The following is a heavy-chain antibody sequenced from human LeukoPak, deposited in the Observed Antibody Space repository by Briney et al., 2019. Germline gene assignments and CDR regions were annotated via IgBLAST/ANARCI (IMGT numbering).Heavy chain of an antibody. CDR1: GYTFTSYY. V-gene: IGHV1-46*01. CDR2: INPSGDST. CDR3: ARHPSPQLHHFDY. Sequence: ASVKASCKASGYTFTSYYMHWVRQAPGQGLEWMGIINPSGDSTSYEQRFQGRLTMTRDTSTNTVYMELSSLRSEDTAVYYCARHPSPQLHHFDYWGQGTLVTVSS. D-gene: IGHD2-2*01. J-gene: IGHJ4*02.